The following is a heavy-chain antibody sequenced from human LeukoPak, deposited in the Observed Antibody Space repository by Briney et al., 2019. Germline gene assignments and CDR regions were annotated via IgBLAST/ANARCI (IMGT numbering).Heavy chain of an antibody. Sequence: GESLKISCKAFGYTFINYWIGWVRQMPGKGLEWMGIIYPGDSDTRYSPSFQGQVTISVDKSISTAYLQWSSLKASDTAMYYCARQRAAAEDYWGQGTLVTVSS. CDR3: ARQRAAAEDY. CDR2: IYPGDSDT. CDR1: GYTFINYW. D-gene: IGHD6-13*01. V-gene: IGHV5-51*01. J-gene: IGHJ4*02.